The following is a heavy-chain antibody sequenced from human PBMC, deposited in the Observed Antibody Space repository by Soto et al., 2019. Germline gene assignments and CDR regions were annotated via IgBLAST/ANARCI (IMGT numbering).Heavy chain of an antibody. CDR1: GFTFSSYG. J-gene: IGHJ4*02. Sequence: GGSLRLSCAASGFTFSSYGMHWVRQAPGKGLEWVAVISYDGSNKYYADSVKGRFTISRDNSKNTLYLQMNSLRAEDTAVYDCAKDTSSGSSFDYWGQGTLVTVSS. CDR3: AKDTSSGSSFDY. CDR2: ISYDGSNK. V-gene: IGHV3-30*18. D-gene: IGHD6-25*01.